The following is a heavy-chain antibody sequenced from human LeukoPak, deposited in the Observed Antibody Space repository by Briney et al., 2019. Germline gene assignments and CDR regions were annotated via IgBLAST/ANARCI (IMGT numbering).Heavy chain of an antibody. V-gene: IGHV4-59*01. CDR2: IYYSGST. CDR3: ARYSGSLGGFDP. J-gene: IGHJ5*02. CDR1: GGSISSYY. Sequence: SETLSLTCTVSGGSISSYYWSWIRQPPGKGLEWMGYIYYSGSTNYNTSLKSRVTISVDTSKNQFSLKLSSVTAADTAVYYCARYSGSLGGFDPWGQGTLVTVSS. D-gene: IGHD1-26*01.